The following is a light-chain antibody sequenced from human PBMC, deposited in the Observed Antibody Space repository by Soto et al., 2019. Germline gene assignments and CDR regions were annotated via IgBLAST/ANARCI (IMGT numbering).Light chain of an antibody. CDR2: EVV. J-gene: IGLJ1*01. Sequence: QSALTQPPSASGSPGQSVTISCTGTKNDIGVYDFVSWYQHHPGKAPRLIIYEVVQRPSGVPDRFSGSKSGNTASLTVSGLQAEDEADYYCSSYTAFTTYVFGSGTKVTVL. CDR1: KNDIGVYDF. CDR3: SSYTAFTTYV. V-gene: IGLV2-8*01.